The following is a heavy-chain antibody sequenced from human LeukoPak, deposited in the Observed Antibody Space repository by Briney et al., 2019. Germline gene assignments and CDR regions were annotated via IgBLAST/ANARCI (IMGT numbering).Heavy chain of an antibody. J-gene: IGHJ6*03. V-gene: IGHV3-21*01. CDR2: ISSSSSYI. CDR3: ARDLGDHYYYMDV. D-gene: IGHD3-16*01. Sequence: PGGSLRLSCAASGFTFSSYSMNWVRQAPGKGLEWVSSISSSSSYIYYADSVKGRFTISRDNAKNSLYLQMNSLRAEDTAVYYCARDLGDHYYYMDVWGKGTTVTVSS. CDR1: GFTFSSYS.